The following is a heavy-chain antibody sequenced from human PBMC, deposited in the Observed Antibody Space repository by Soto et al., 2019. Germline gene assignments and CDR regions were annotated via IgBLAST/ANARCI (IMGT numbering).Heavy chain of an antibody. D-gene: IGHD2-15*01. CDR2: ISPYNGNT. Sequence: ASVKVSCTASGYIFRIYGISWVRQAPGQGLEWMGWISPYNGNTNNAHKFQGRVTMTTDTSTSTAYMELRSLRSDDTAVYYCAREVVVVVSATVYAFDVWGQGTMVTVSS. V-gene: IGHV1-18*01. CDR1: GYIFRIYG. J-gene: IGHJ3*01. CDR3: AREVVVVVSATVYAFDV.